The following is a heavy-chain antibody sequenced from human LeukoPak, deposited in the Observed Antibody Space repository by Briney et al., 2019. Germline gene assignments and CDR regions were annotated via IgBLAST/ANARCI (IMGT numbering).Heavy chain of an antibody. Sequence: GRSLRLSCAASGFTFDDYAMHWVRQAPGKGLEWVSGISWNSGSIGYADSVKGRFTISRDNAKNSLYLQMNSLRAEDTAVYYCARDLQAAGTFDYWGQGTLVTVSS. V-gene: IGHV3-9*01. CDR3: ARDLQAAGTFDY. CDR1: GFTFDDYA. J-gene: IGHJ4*02. D-gene: IGHD6-19*01. CDR2: ISWNSGSI.